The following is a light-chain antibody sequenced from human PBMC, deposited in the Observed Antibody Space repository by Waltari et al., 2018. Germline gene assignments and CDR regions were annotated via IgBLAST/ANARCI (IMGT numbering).Light chain of an antibody. CDR1: ALPKRY. CDR2: KDS. CDR3: QSTGTSDSVV. J-gene: IGLJ2*01. V-gene: IGLV3-25*03. Sequence: SYELTQPPSVSVSPGQTARITCSGDALPKRYAHWYQHKPGQAPVMVIYKDSERPSGSPERFSGASSGTTVTLTITGVQAEDEADYHCQSTGTSDSVVFGGGTKLTVL.